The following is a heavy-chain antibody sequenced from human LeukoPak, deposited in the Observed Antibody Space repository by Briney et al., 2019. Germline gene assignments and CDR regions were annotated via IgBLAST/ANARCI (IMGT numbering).Heavy chain of an antibody. Sequence: GGSLRLSCAASGFSFSSYSMNWVRQAPGKGLEWISYISSGSSTIFYADSVKGRFTISRDNAKNSLYLQMNSLRAEDTAVYYCASDCSGGSLRYWGQGTLVTVSS. CDR3: ASDCSGGSLRY. V-gene: IGHV3-48*01. CDR2: ISSGSSTI. D-gene: IGHD2-15*01. J-gene: IGHJ4*02. CDR1: GFSFSSYS.